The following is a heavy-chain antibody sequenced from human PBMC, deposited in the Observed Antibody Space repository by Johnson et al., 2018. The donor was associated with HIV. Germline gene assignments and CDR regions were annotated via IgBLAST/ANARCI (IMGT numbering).Heavy chain of an antibody. CDR1: GFTFSSYW. V-gene: IGHV3-15*01. CDR2: IKSKTDGGQT. D-gene: IGHD1-26*01. CDR3: TTDRATYDAFDI. Sequence: VQLVESGGGLVQPGGSLRLSCAASGFTFSSYWMSWVRQAPGKGREWVGRIKSKTDGGQTDYAAPVKGRFTISRDDSKNTLYLQMNSLKTEDTAVYYCTTDRATYDAFDIWGQGTLVTVSS. J-gene: IGHJ3*02.